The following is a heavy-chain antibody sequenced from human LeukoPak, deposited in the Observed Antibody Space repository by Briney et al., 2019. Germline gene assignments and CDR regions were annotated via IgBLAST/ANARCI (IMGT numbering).Heavy chain of an antibody. J-gene: IGHJ4*02. D-gene: IGHD5-18*01. V-gene: IGHV4-31*03. CDR3: ARTHRDTALYYFDY. Sequence: SETLSLTCTVSGGSISSGGYYWSWIRQHPGKGLEWIGYIYYSGSTYYNPSLKSRVTISVDTSKNQFSLKLSSVTAADTAVYYCARTHRDTALYYFDYWGQGTLVTVSS. CDR1: GGSISSGGYY. CDR2: IYYSGST.